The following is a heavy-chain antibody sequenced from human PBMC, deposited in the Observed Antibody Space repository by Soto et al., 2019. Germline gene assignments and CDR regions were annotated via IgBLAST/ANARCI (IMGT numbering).Heavy chain of an antibody. J-gene: IGHJ4*02. V-gene: IGHV4-4*02. CDR3: AARVDGRPWLHY. D-gene: IGHD5-12*01. Sequence: QVQLQESGPGLVKPSGTLSLTCAVSGGSISSNYWWTWVRQSPGTGLEWIGEIYQSGTTNYNPSLRSRVTKSVGKSKNYFSLKVNSLTSADTAIYYCAARVDGRPWLHYWGQGTLVTVSS. CDR1: GGSISSNYW. CDR2: IYQSGTT.